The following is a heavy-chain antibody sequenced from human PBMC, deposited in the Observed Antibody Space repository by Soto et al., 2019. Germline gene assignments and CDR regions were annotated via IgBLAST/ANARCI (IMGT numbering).Heavy chain of an antibody. D-gene: IGHD2-8*01. CDR2: IYYSGSA. V-gene: IGHV4-59*01. Sequence: PSETLSLTCSVSGGYISSYYWNWIRQSPGKGLEWIGNIYYSGSANYNPSLKSRVTISVDTSKNQFSLRLRSVTAADTAVYYCARSVGYSTNGVCHSGGYYFDYWGQGTLVTVSS. CDR1: GGYISSYY. CDR3: ARSVGYSTNGVCHSGGYYFDY. J-gene: IGHJ4*02.